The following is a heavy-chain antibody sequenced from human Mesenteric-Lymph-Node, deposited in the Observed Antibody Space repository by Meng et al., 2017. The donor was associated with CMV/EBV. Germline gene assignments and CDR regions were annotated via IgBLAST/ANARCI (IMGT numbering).Heavy chain of an antibody. D-gene: IGHD5-24*01. V-gene: IGHV3-48*04. J-gene: IGHJ4*02. CDR2: ISSTGRTI. CDR3: ARELDNDGSWHFDD. Sequence: GESLKISCAASGFTFSIYSINWVRQAPGGGLEWVSYISSTGRTIYHAESVKGRVAVSRDNAMKSVFLQMNNLRVEDTAVYYCARELDNDGSWHFDDWGQGTLVTVSS. CDR1: GFTFSIYS.